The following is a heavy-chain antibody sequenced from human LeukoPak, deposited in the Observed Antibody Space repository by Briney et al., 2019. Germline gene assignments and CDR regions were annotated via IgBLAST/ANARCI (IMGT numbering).Heavy chain of an antibody. Sequence: GASVKVSCKASGYTFTGYYMHWVRQAPGQGLEWMGWINPNSGGTNYAQKFQGRVTMTRDTSISTAYMELSRLRSHDTAVYYCSRVCDDDGWRSYRLLHYFDYWGQGTLVTVSS. CDR1: GYTFTGYY. D-gene: IGHD3-16*02. CDR3: SRVCDDDGWRSYRLLHYFDY. V-gene: IGHV1-2*02. CDR2: INPNSGGT. J-gene: IGHJ4*02.